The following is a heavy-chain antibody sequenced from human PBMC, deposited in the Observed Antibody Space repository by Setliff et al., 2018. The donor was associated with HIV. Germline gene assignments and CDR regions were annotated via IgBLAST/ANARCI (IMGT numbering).Heavy chain of an antibody. D-gene: IGHD3-3*01. CDR3: ARVVDRDYDFWSAYEY. J-gene: IGHJ4*02. Sequence: ASVKVSCKSSGYTFTAHHIHWVRQAPGQGPEWMGWIIPRSGETSYAEKFRGRVTMTRDTSLSTAYMELSWLTSDDTAVYYCARVVDRDYDFWSAYEYWGQGTTVTVS. V-gene: IGHV1-2*02. CDR2: IIPRSGET. CDR1: GYTFTAHH.